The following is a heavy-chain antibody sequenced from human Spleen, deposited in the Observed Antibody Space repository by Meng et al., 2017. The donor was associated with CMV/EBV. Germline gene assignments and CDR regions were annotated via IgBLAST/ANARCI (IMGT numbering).Heavy chain of an antibody. D-gene: IGHD3-3*01. J-gene: IGHJ6*02. CDR1: GFTFSSYA. Sequence: GESLKISCAASGFTFSSYAMTWFRQAPGKGLEWVSSISDSSGNTYYADSVKGRFTISRDNSKNTLYLQMNSLRAEDTAVYYCAKAEGDFWSGYSSYYYGMDVWGQGTTVTVSS. CDR3: AKAEGDFWSGYSSYYYGMDV. V-gene: IGHV3-23*01. CDR2: ISDSSGNT.